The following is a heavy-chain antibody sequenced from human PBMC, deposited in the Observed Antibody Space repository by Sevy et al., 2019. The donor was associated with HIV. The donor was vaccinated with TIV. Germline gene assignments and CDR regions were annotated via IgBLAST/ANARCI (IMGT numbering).Heavy chain of an antibody. CDR3: ARDQDYDSSQGNYYFDY. V-gene: IGHV3-30-3*01. CDR2: LSYDGSNK. Sequence: GGSLRLSCAASGFTFSSYAMHWVRQAPGKGLEWVAVLSYDGSNKDYADSVKGRFTISRDNSKNALYLQMNSLRAEDTAVYYCARDQDYDSSQGNYYFDYWGQGTLVTVSS. CDR1: GFTFSSYA. J-gene: IGHJ4*02. D-gene: IGHD3-22*01.